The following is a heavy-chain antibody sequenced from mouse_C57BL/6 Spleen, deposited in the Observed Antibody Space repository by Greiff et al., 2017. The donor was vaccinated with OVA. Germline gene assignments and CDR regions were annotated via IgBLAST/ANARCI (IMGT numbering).Heavy chain of an antibody. CDR2: IDPSDSYT. V-gene: IGHV1-50*01. Sequence: VQLQQPGAELVKPGASVKLSCKASGYTFTSYWMQWVKQRPGQGLEWIGEIDPSDSYTNYNQKFKGKATLTVDTSSSTAYMQLSSLTSEDSAVYYCARKGDLRYAMDYWGQGTSVTVSS. CDR1: GYTFTSYW. J-gene: IGHJ4*01. CDR3: ARKGDLRYAMDY.